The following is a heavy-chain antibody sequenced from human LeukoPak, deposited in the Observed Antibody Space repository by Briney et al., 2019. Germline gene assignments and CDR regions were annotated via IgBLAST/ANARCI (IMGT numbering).Heavy chain of an antibody. CDR1: GFTLSSYA. Sequence: HPGGSLRLSCAASGFTLSSYAMHWVRQAPGKGLEWGAIISYDGSNEHYADSVKGRFTISRDNSKNTLYLQMSSLRAEDTAIYYCTRGRGSYSLDYWGRGTLVTVSS. CDR3: TRGRGSYSLDY. J-gene: IGHJ4*02. V-gene: IGHV3-30*15. D-gene: IGHD1-26*01. CDR2: ISYDGSNE.